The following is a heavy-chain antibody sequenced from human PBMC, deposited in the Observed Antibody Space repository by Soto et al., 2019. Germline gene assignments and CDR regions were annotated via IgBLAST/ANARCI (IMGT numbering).Heavy chain of an antibody. J-gene: IGHJ1*01. V-gene: IGHV3-23*01. CDR3: AKGYLQFQH. Sequence: GGSLRLSCAASGFTFSTYGMSWVRQAPGKGLEWVSGISGSGDRTDYADSVKGRFTISRDNSKNTLYLQMSSLRAEDTALYYCAKGYLQFQHWGQGTLVTVSS. CDR1: GFTFSTYG. D-gene: IGHD1-26*01. CDR2: ISGSGDRT.